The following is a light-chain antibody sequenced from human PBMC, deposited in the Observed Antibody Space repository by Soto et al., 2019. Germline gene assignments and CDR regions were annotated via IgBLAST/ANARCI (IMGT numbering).Light chain of an antibody. CDR3: QEDTNWAAGR. Sequence: EERDPSSCRASQSVSCNLAWYQQKPGQAPRLLIYGASTRATGIPARFSVSGSGTEFSLTIRRLRHEDFAVYSCQEDTNWAAGRFAQGTKVDIK. J-gene: IGKJ1*01. V-gene: IGKV3-15*01. CDR2: GAS. CDR1: QSVSCN.